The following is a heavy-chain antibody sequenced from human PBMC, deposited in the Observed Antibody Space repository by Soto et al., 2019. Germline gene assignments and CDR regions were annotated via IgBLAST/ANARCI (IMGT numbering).Heavy chain of an antibody. CDR3: AQDGREGAFDI. J-gene: IGHJ3*02. CDR2: ISWNSGSI. V-gene: IGHV3-9*01. Sequence: EVQLVESGGGLVQPGRSLRLSCAASGFTFDDYAMHWVRQAPGKGLEWVSGISWNSGSIGYADSVKGRFTISRDNAKNSLYLEMNSLRAEDTALYYCAQDGREGAFDIWGQGTMVTVSS. D-gene: IGHD1-26*01. CDR1: GFTFDDYA.